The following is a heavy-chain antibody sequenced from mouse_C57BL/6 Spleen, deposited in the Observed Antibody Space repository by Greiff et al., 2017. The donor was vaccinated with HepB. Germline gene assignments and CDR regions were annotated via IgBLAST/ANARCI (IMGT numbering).Heavy chain of an antibody. CDR3: ARNSGIYYYGSSSLYYAMDY. V-gene: IGHV2-2*01. CDR2: IWSGGST. D-gene: IGHD1-1*01. CDR1: GFSLTSYG. J-gene: IGHJ4*01. Sequence: QVQLKESGPGLVQPSQSLSITCTVSGFSLTSYGVHWVRQSPGKGLEWLGVIWSGGSTDYNAAFISRLSISKDNSKSQVFFKMNSLQADDTAIYYCARNSGIYYYGSSSLYYAMDYWGQGTSVTVSS.